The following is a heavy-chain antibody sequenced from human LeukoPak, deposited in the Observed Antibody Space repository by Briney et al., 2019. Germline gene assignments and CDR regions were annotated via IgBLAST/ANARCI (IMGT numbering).Heavy chain of an antibody. Sequence: SETLSLTCTVSGVSISSRSYHWGWIRQPPGKGLEWIGSIYYSGTTYYNPSLKSRVTISVDTSKNQFSLKLSSVTAADTAVYYCARVVKGAARGGGYYYYYMDVWGKGTTVTVSS. CDR1: GVSISSRSYH. CDR3: ARVVKGAARGGGYYYYYMDV. CDR2: IYYSGTT. J-gene: IGHJ6*03. D-gene: IGHD6-6*01. V-gene: IGHV4-39*07.